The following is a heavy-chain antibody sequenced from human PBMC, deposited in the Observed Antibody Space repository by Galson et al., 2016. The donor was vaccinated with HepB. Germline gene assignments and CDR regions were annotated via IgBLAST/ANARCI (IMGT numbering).Heavy chain of an antibody. CDR1: GFTFSDYY. CDR2: ISGSSTYT. V-gene: IGHV3-11*06. CDR3: GRDSIGGGSGRGTRCSHESGIDG. Sequence: SLRLSCAASGFTFSDYYMSWTRQTPGKGLEWVSYISGSSTYTNDADSVKGRFTISRDNAKNSLYLEMNSLRAEDTAVYYCGRDSIGGGSGRGTRCSHESGIDGWGQGTTVTVSS. D-gene: IGHD2-2*01. J-gene: IGHJ6*02.